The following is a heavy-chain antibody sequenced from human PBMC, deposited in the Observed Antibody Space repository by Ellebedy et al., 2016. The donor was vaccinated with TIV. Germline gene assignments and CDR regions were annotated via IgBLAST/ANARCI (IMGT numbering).Heavy chain of an antibody. D-gene: IGHD4-23*01. V-gene: IGHV3-23*01. CDR3: ARDPVGVGPAFDV. CDR1: GFTFSSYA. CDR2: ITESGGNT. Sequence: PGGSLRLSCAASGFTFSSYAMTWVRQPPGKGLEWVSSITESGGNTYYADSVKGRFTISRDNSKDTLFLQMNSLRAEDTAIYFCARDPVGVGPAFDVWGQGTMVTVSS. J-gene: IGHJ3*01.